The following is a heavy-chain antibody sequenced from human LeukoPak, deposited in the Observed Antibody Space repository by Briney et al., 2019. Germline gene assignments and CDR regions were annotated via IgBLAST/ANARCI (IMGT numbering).Heavy chain of an antibody. V-gene: IGHV1-69*13. Sequence: SVKVSCKASGGTFSSYAISWVRQAPGQGLEWMGGIIPIFGTANYAQKLQGRVTITADESTSTACMELSSLRSEDTAVYYCARRNTDILTGYYPPFDYWGQGTLVTVSS. J-gene: IGHJ4*02. CDR1: GGTFSSYA. CDR3: ARRNTDILTGYYPPFDY. CDR2: IIPIFGTA. D-gene: IGHD3-9*01.